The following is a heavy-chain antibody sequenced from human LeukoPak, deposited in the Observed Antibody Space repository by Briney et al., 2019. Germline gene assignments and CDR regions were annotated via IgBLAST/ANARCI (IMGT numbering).Heavy chain of an antibody. CDR2: ISGSGDTT. CDR3: AKRTTYYDFP. V-gene: IGHV3-23*01. D-gene: IGHD3-3*01. J-gene: IGHJ5*02. Sequence: GGSLRLSCAASGFTFSSYSMTWVRQAPGKGLEWVSAISGSGDTTYYADSVKGRFTISRDNSKNTLHLQMNSLRAEDTAVYYCAKRTTYYDFPWGQGTLVTVSS. CDR1: GFTFSSYS.